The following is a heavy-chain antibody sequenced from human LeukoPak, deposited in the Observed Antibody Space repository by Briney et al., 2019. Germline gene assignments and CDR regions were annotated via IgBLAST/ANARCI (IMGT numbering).Heavy chain of an antibody. D-gene: IGHD3-10*01. CDR1: GLPLSLHN. V-gene: IGHV3-21*01. CDR3: ARDSRITPLGSFDS. Sequence: GGSLGLSRAASGLPLSLHNMNGASQAPGKALEYVSYISSSRRNIYYADSVEGQYTIARDNAENSLYLQMNSLIGVRTAVYFCARDSRITPLGSFDSWGHGTLVTVSS. CDR2: ISSSRRNI. J-gene: IGHJ4*01.